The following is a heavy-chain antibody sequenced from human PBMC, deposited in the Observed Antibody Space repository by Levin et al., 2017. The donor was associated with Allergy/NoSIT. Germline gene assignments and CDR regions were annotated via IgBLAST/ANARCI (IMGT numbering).Heavy chain of an antibody. V-gene: IGHV3-7*01. CDR1: GFTFSTYW. Sequence: ETLSLTCAASGFTFSTYWMSWVRQAPGKGLEWVANINQDGNEKYYVDSVKGRFTISRDNAKNSLYLQMNSLRAEDTAVYYCARSRYCSSRNGYQDYWGQGTLVTVSS. J-gene: IGHJ4*02. CDR2: INQDGNEK. D-gene: IGHD2-2*01. CDR3: ARSRYCSSRNGYQDY.